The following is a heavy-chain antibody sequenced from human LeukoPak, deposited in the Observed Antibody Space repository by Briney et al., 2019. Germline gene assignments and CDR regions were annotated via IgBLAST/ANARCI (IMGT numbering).Heavy chain of an antibody. D-gene: IGHD2-2*02. V-gene: IGHV4-34*01. CDR2: INHSGST. CDR3: ARGPVAYCSSTSCYTLETYYYYGMDV. J-gene: IGHJ6*04. Sequence: PSETLSLTCAVYGGSFSGYYWSWIRQPPGKGLEWIGEINHSGSTTYNPSLKSRVTISVDTSKNQFSLKLSSVTAADTAVYYCARGPVAYCSSTSCYTLETYYYYGMDVWGKGTTVTVSS. CDR1: GGSFSGYY.